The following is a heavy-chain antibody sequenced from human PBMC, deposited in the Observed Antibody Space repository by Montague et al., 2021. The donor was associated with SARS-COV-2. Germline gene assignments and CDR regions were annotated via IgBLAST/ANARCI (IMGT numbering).Heavy chain of an antibody. CDR2: IYYSGST. Sequence: TLSLTCTVSGGSISSGGYYWSWIRQHPGKGLEWIGYIYYSGSTYYNPSLKSRVTISVDTSKNQFSLKLSSVTAGDTAMYYCARDIGGSTVTTGGFDYWGQGTLVTVSS. V-gene: IGHV4-31*03. J-gene: IGHJ4*02. D-gene: IGHD4-17*01. CDR3: ARDIGGSTVTTGGFDY. CDR1: GGSISSGGYY.